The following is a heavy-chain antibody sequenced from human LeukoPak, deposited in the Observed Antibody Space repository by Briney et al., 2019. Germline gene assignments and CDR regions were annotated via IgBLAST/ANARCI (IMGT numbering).Heavy chain of an antibody. V-gene: IGHV1-2*02. CDR1: GYTFTGHY. J-gene: IGHJ4*02. CDR3: ARVLAVTTDY. CDR2: INPNSSGT. D-gene: IGHD2-15*01. Sequence: ASVKVSCKASGYTFTGHYMHWVRQAPGQGLEWMGWINPNSSGTIHAQKFQGRVTMTRDTSISTAYMELSRLRSDDTAVYYCARVLAVTTDYWGQGTLVTVSS.